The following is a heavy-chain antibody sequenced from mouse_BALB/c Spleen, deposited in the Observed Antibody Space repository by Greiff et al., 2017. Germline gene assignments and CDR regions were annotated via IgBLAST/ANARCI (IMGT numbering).Heavy chain of an antibody. J-gene: IGHJ4*01. CDR3: DRDKGNMITTEYYYAMED. CDR2: IWAGGST. Sequence: QVQLQQSGPGLVAPSQSLSITCTVSGFSLTSYGVHWVRQPPGKGLEWLGVIWAGGSTNYNSALMSRLSISKDNSKSQVFLKMNSLQTDDTAMYYRDRDKGNMITTEYYYAMEDWGEGTRVTVSS. D-gene: IGHD2-4*01. CDR1: GFSLTSYG. V-gene: IGHV2-9*02.